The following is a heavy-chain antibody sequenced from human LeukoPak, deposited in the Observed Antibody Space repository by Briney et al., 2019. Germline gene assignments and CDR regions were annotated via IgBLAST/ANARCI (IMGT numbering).Heavy chain of an antibody. CDR2: ISSTSTFI. J-gene: IGHJ4*02. CDR3: ARAVGATHFDY. Sequence: GGSLRLSCAASGFTFSDFSMNWVRQAPGKGLEWVSSISSTSTFIKYADSVKGRFTISRDNAKNSLYLQMNSLRAEDTAVYYCARAVGATHFDYWGQGTLVTVSS. CDR1: GFTFSDFS. D-gene: IGHD1-26*01. V-gene: IGHV3-21*04.